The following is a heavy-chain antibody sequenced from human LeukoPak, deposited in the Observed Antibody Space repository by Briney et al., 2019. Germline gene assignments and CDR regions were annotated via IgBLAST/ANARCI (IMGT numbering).Heavy chain of an antibody. CDR3: TRGRGADGYNFFVY. Sequence: GGSLRLSCAASGLNFNGYSMNWVRRAPGKGLEWVSYIRSSSSIIYYADSVKGRFTISRDNAKNSLYLQMDSLRDEDTAVYYCTRGRGADGYNFFVYWGQGTLVTVSS. V-gene: IGHV3-48*02. J-gene: IGHJ4*02. D-gene: IGHD5-24*01. CDR2: IRSSSSII. CDR1: GLNFNGYS.